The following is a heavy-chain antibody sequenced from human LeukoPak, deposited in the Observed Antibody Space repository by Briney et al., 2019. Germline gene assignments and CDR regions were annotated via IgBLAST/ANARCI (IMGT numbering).Heavy chain of an antibody. J-gene: IGHJ4*02. D-gene: IGHD1-26*01. CDR3: ARGFRGGGVGELLGY. CDR2: ISYDGSNK. Sequence: PGGSLRLSCAASGFTFSSYAMHWVRQAPGKGLEWVAVISYDGSNKYYADSVKGRFTISRDNSKNTLYLQMNSLRAEDTAVYYCARGFRGGGVGELLGYWGRGTLVTVS. V-gene: IGHV3-30-3*01. CDR1: GFTFSSYA.